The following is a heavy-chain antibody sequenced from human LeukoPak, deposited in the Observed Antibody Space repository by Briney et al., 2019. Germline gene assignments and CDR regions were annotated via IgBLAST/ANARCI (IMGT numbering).Heavy chain of an antibody. J-gene: IGHJ2*01. D-gene: IGHD3-22*01. Sequence: GGSLRLSCAASGFTFSSYAMSWVRQAPGKGLEWVSAISGSGGSTYYADSVKGRFTISRDNSKNTLYLQMNSLRAEDTAVYYCAKDGLAYDNSGYHWVYFDLWGRGTLVTVSS. V-gene: IGHV3-23*01. CDR3: AKDGLAYDNSGYHWVYFDL. CDR1: GFTFSSYA. CDR2: ISGSGGST.